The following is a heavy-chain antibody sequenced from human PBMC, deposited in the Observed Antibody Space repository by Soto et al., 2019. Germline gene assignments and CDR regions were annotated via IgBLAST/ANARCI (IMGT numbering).Heavy chain of an antibody. D-gene: IGHD2-21*02. J-gene: IGHJ6*02. CDR2: IYYSGST. V-gene: IGHV4-39*07. Sequence: SETLSLTCTVSGGSISSTFYYWVWIRQPPGKGLEWIGSIYYSGSTSYNPSHNPSLKSRLTMSVDTSNNQFSLNLSSVTAADTAVYYCTRDGDGRMTTNPYYYYGMDVWGPGIAVTVSS. CDR3: TRDGDGRMTTNPYYYYGMDV. CDR1: GGSISSTFYY.